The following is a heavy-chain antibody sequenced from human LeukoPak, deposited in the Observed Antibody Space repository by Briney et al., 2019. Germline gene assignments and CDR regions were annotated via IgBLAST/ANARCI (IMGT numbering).Heavy chain of an antibody. J-gene: IGHJ5*02. V-gene: IGHV3-30*04. CDR3: ARGPRYCSSTSCYVNWFDP. CDR2: ISYDGSNK. Sequence: GGSLRLPCAASGFTFSSYAMHWVRQAPGKGLEWVAVISYDGSNKYYADSVKGRFTISRDNSKNTLYLQMNSLRAEDTAVYYCARGPRYCSSTSCYVNWFDPWGQGTLVTVSS. D-gene: IGHD2-2*01. CDR1: GFTFSSYA.